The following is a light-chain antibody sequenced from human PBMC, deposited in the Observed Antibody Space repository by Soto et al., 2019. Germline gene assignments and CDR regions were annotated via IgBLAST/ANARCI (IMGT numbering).Light chain of an antibody. Sequence: EIGMTQSPATLSVSPGERATLSCRASQSVSSNLAWYQQKPGQAPRLLIYGASTRATGIPARFSGSGSGTESNLTISSMQYEDFAVYYCQHYNNWPPWTLGPGTKVEIQ. CDR3: QHYNNWPPWT. CDR2: GAS. V-gene: IGKV3-15*01. CDR1: QSVSSN. J-gene: IGKJ1*01.